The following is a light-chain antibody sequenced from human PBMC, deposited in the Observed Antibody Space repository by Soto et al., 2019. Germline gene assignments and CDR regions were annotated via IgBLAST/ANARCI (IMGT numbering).Light chain of an antibody. V-gene: IGLV2-11*01. Sequence: QSALTQPRSVSGSPGQSVTISCTGTGNDVGAYDSVSWYQQHPHKAPQLIIYKGTQRPSGVSNRFSGSTSGNAASLTISALQADDEADYFCCSSAPESTYVFGTGTKVTVL. CDR3: CSSAPESTYV. J-gene: IGLJ1*01. CDR2: KGT. CDR1: GNDVGAYDS.